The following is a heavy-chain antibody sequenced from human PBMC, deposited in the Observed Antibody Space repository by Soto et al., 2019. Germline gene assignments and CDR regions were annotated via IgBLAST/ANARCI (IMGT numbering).Heavy chain of an antibody. Sequence: GESLKISCKGSGYSFTSYWIGWVRQMPGKGLEWMGIIYPGDSDTRHSPSFQGQVTISADKSISTAYLQWSSQKASNTAMHYSASPRTLIVTLDAFDIWGQGTMVSVSS. D-gene: IGHD3-22*01. CDR1: GYSFTSYW. V-gene: IGHV5-51*01. J-gene: IGHJ3*02. CDR2: IYPGDSDT. CDR3: ASPRTLIVTLDAFDI.